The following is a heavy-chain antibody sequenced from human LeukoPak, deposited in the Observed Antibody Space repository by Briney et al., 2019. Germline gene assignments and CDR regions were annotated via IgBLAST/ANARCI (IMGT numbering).Heavy chain of an antibody. D-gene: IGHD6-6*01. J-gene: IGHJ6*02. Sequence: PSETLSLTCTVSGGSISSGGYYWSWIRQHPGKGLEWIGYIYYSGSTYYNPSLKSRVTISVDTSKNQFSLKLSSVTAADTAVYYCARSYSSSSVSYGMDVWGQGTTVTVSS. CDR1: GGSISSGGYY. CDR3: ARSYSSSSVSYGMDV. V-gene: IGHV4-31*03. CDR2: IYYSGST.